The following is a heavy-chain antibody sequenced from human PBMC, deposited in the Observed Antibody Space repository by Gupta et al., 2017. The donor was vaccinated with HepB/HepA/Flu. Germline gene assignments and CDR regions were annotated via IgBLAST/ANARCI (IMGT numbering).Heavy chain of an antibody. CDR2: IWPDGSNT. J-gene: IGHJ4*02. CDR1: GFTFSSYS. V-gene: IGHV3-33*06. Sequence: VESGGGVVQPGRSLRLSCAVSGFTFSSYSMHWVRQAPGKGLEWVAVIWPDGSNTYYGDSVKGRFTISRDNSQNTLYLQMNSLRAEDTAMYYCAKEMQYWGQGTRVTVSS. CDR3: AKEMQY.